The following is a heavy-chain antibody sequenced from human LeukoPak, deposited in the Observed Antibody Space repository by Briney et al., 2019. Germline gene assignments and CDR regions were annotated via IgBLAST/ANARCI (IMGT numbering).Heavy chain of an antibody. CDR2: ISSGTSFI. D-gene: IGHD3-9*01. J-gene: IGHJ4*02. Sequence: PGGSLRLSCAASGFPFSSYSTNWVRQAPGKGLEWVSSISSGTSFIYYADSVKGRFTISRDNAKNSLYLQMNSLRTEDTALYYCAKDAGVTGYYAANGEFDYWGQGTLVTVSS. CDR3: AKDAGVTGYYAANGEFDY. CDR1: GFPFSSYS. V-gene: IGHV3-21*04.